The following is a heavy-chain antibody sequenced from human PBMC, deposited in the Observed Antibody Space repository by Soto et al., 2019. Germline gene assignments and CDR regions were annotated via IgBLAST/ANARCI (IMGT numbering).Heavy chain of an antibody. J-gene: IGHJ4*02. CDR1: GFTFSSYE. V-gene: IGHV3-48*03. Sequence: PGGSLRLSCAASGFTFSSYEMNWVRQAPGKGLEWVSYISGGGTIIYYADSVKGRFTISRDNAKNSLYLQMNSLRGEDTAVYYCAREDSSPSGHFDYWGQGTLVTVSS. CDR3: AREDSSPSGHFDY. D-gene: IGHD6-6*01. CDR2: ISGGGTII.